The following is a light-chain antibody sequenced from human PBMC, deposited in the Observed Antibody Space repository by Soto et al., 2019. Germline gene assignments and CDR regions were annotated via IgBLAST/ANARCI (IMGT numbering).Light chain of an antibody. CDR3: QQRSNWPLT. CDR2: DAS. CDR1: QSVSSY. J-gene: IGKJ4*01. V-gene: IGKV3-11*01. Sequence: EIVLTQSPATLSLSPGERATLSCRASQSVSSYLAWYQQKPRQAPRLLIYDASNRATGIPARFSGSGSGTDFXLXISXLVPEDFAVYYCQQRSNWPLTFGGGTKVEIK.